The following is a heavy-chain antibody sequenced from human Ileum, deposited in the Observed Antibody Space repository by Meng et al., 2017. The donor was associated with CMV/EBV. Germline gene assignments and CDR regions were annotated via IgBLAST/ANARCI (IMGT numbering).Heavy chain of an antibody. V-gene: IGHV4-61*01. CDR1: SGSYY. J-gene: IGHJ5*02. D-gene: IGHD3-3*01. Sequence: SGSYYWSWIRQPLGKGLEWIGYVSSSGSANCNPYLKNRVTISVDTSENQFSLKLSSVTAADTAVYYCARAPNYDFWSGSPTRGWFDPWSQGTLVTVSS. CDR3: ARAPNYDFWSGSPTRGWFDP. CDR2: VSSSGSA.